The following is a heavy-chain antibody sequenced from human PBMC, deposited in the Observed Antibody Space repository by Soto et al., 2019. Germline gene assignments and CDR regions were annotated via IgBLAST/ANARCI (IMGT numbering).Heavy chain of an antibody. CDR3: TTDLPYYYDSMAFSAY. J-gene: IGHJ4*02. V-gene: IGHV3-15*01. Sequence: GGSLRLSCAASGFTFSNAWMSWVRQAPGKGLEWVGRIKSKTDGGTTDYAAPVKGRFTISRDDSKNTLYLQMNSLKTEDTAVYYCTTDLPYYYDSMAFSAYWGQGTLVTSPQ. CDR1: GFTFSNAW. D-gene: IGHD3-22*01. CDR2: IKSKTDGGTT.